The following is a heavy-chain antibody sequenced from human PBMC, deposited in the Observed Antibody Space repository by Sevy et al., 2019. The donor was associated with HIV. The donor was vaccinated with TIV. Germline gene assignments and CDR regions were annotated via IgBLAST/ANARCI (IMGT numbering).Heavy chain of an antibody. J-gene: IGHJ6*02. CDR2: IYSGEYT. Sequence: GGSLRLSCAASGFTVSSKYMSWVRQAPGKGLEWVSVIYSGEYTYYGDSVKGRFTISRDISKNTLNLEMNNLRAEDTSIYYCATTSTPLYYYALDVWGQGTTVTVSS. CDR1: GFTVSSKY. D-gene: IGHD1-26*01. CDR3: ATTSTPLYYYALDV. V-gene: IGHV3-53*01.